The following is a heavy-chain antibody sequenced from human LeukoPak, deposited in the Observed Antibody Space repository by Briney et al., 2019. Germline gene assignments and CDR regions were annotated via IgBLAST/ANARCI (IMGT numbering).Heavy chain of an antibody. V-gene: IGHV4-59*01. J-gene: IGHJ3*02. CDR2: IYYSGST. CDR1: GGSICSYY. CDR3: ARGREIPGDAFDI. Sequence: SETLSLTCTVSGGSICSYYWSWIRQPPGKGLEWIGYIYYSGSTNYNPSLKSRVTISVDTSKNQFSLKLSSVTAADTAVYYCARGREIPGDAFDIWGQGTMVTVSS.